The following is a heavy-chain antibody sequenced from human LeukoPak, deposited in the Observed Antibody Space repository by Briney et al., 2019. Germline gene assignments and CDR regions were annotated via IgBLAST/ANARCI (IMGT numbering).Heavy chain of an antibody. CDR3: ARVTMVRGGPGGY. CDR2: MNPNSGNT. J-gene: IGHJ4*02. CDR1: GYTFTSDD. V-gene: IGHV1-8*01. Sequence: ASVKVSCKASGYTFTSDDINWVRQATGQGLEWMGWMNPNSGNTGYAQKFQGRVTMTRNTSISTAYMELSSLRSEDTAVYYCARVTMVRGGPGGYRGQGTLVTVSS. D-gene: IGHD3-10*01.